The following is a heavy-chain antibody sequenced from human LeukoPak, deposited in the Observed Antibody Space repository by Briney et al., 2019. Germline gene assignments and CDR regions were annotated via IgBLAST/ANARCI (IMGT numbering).Heavy chain of an antibody. CDR2: IYYSGTT. CDR1: GHSISNSSHY. CDR3: CAYCGGGRCAGPTRYNWFDP. J-gene: IGHJ5*02. Sequence: SGTLSLTCTVSGHSISNSSHYWGWIRQSPGKGLEWIGTIYYSGTTYYNPSLKTRITLSVDTPKNQISLSLSSVTAAATARYYCCAYCGGGRCAGPTRYNWFDPWGQGTLVPVSS. V-gene: IGHV4-39*07. D-gene: IGHD2-15*01.